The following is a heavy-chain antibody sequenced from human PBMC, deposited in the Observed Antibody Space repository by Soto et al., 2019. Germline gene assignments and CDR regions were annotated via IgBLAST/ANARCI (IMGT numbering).Heavy chain of an antibody. CDR1: GFSLSTSGVG. V-gene: IGHV2-5*02. J-gene: IGHJ5*02. Sequence: QITLKASGPTLVKPTQTLTLTCTFSGFSLSTSGVGVGWIRQPPGKTLEWLALIYWDDDKRYSPSLKSRLTITKDTSKNQVVLTMTNMDPVDTATYYCAHSLIGYYYDSSGSTWFDPWGQGTLVTVSS. CDR2: IYWDDDK. CDR3: AHSLIGYYYDSSGSTWFDP. D-gene: IGHD3-22*01.